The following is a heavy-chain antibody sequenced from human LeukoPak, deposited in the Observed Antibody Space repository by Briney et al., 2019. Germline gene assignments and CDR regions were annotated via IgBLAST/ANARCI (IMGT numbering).Heavy chain of an antibody. CDR2: MNPNSGNT. Sequence: ASVKVSCKASGYTFTSYDINWVRQATGQGLEWMGWMNPNSGNTGYAQKFQGRVTMTRNTSISTAYMELSRLRSDDTAVYYCARTGGYCSSTSCYMIDYWGQGTLVTVSS. CDR1: GYTFTSYD. J-gene: IGHJ4*02. D-gene: IGHD2-2*02. V-gene: IGHV1-8*01. CDR3: ARTGGYCSSTSCYMIDY.